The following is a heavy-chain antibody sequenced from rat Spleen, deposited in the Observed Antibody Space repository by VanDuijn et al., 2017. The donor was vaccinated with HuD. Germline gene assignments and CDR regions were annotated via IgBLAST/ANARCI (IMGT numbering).Heavy chain of an antibody. V-gene: IGHV5S13*01. Sequence: EVRLVESGGGLVQPGRSLKLSCAASGFTFTNYDMARVRQAPTKGLEWIASTSTGGGNTYYRDSVKGRFTISRDNAKNTQYLQMDSLRSEDTATYYCTRGYVMDAWGQGASVTVSS. CDR2: TSTGGGNT. J-gene: IGHJ4*01. CDR3: TRGYVMDA. CDR1: GFTFTNYD.